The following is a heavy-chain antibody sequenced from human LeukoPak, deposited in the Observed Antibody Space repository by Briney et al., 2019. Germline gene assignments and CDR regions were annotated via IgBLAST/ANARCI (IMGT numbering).Heavy chain of an antibody. V-gene: IGHV4-59*08. CDR3: ARHVSSRAYYDFWSGSDYYYMDV. CDR2: IYYSGST. CDR1: GGSISSYY. D-gene: IGHD3-3*01. J-gene: IGHJ6*03. Sequence: PSETLSLTRTVSGGSISSYYWSWIRQPPGKGLEWIGYIYYSGSTYYNPSLKSRVTISVDTSKNQFSLKLSSVTAADTAVYYCARHVSSRAYYDFWSGSDYYYMDVWGKGTTVTVSS.